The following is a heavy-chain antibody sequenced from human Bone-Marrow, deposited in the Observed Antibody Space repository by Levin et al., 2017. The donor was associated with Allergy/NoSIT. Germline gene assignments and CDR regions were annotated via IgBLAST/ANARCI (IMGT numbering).Heavy chain of an antibody. D-gene: IGHD2-15*01. J-gene: IGHJ4*02. CDR2: IYYSGST. CDR3: AREYADYCSGGSCYSGTTQYYFDY. V-gene: IGHV4-30-4*01. CDR1: GGSISSGDYY. Sequence: KPSETLSLTCTVSGGSISSGDYYWSWIRQPPGKGLEWIGYIYYSGSTYYNPSLKSRVTISVDTSKNQFSLKLSSVTAADTAVYYCAREYADYCSGGSCYSGTTQYYFDYWGQGTLVTVSS.